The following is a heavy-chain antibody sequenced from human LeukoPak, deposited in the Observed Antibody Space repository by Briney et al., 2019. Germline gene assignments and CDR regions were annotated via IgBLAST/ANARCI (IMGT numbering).Heavy chain of an antibody. J-gene: IGHJ6*03. D-gene: IGHD2-8*01. V-gene: IGHV4-4*07. CDR3: ARDPPHCTNGVCSYYYMDV. CDR2: IYTSGST. Sequence: SETLSLTCTVSGGSISSYYWSWIRQPAGKGLEWIGRIYTSGSTNYNPSLKSRVTMSVDTSKNQFSLKLSSVTAADTAVYYCARDPPHCTNGVCSYYYMDVWGKGPRSPSP. CDR1: GGSISSYY.